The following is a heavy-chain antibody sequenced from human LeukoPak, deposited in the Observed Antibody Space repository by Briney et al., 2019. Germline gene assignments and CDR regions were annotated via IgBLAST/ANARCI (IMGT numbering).Heavy chain of an antibody. J-gene: IGHJ6*02. CDR1: GFALSSHW. CDR2: VNRDGSET. CDR3: ARNNGMDV. Sequence: GGSLRLSCAASGFALSSHWMTWVRQVPGRGPEWVANVNRDGSETYYLDSVKGRFTISKDNAKNSLYLQMNSLRAEDTALYHCARNNGMDVRGQGTTVIVSS. V-gene: IGHV3-7*03.